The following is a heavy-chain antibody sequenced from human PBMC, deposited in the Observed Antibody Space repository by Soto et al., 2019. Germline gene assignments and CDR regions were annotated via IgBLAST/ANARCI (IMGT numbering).Heavy chain of an antibody. J-gene: IGHJ6*02. D-gene: IGHD6-13*01. CDR3: ARPRSSSRNYYGMDV. CDR2: IYSSENT. V-gene: IGHV4-39*01. Sequence: SETLSLTCSVSGGFVSSSSYSWGWIRQSPGKGLEWIGTIYSSENTYYNPSLLSRVTISVDTSKNEFSLRLSSVTAADTAVYYCARPRSSSRNYYGMDVWGQGTTVTVSS. CDR1: GGFVSSSSYS.